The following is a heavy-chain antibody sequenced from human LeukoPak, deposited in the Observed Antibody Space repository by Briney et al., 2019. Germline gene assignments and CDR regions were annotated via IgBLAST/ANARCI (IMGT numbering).Heavy chain of an antibody. CDR2: IWYDGSNK. V-gene: IGHV3-33*01. CDR1: GFTFGSYG. CDR3: ARAPYSRGYFDY. Sequence: GGSLRLSCAASGFTFGSYGMHWVRQAPGKGLEWVAVIWYDGSNKYYADSVKGRFTISRDNSKNTPYLQMNSLRAEDTAVYYCARAPYSRGYFDYWGQGTLVTVSS. D-gene: IGHD6-13*01. J-gene: IGHJ4*02.